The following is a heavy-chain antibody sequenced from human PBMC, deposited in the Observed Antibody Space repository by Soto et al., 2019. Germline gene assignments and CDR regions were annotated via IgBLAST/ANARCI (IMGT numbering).Heavy chain of an antibody. V-gene: IGHV4-39*01. Sequence: QLQLQESGPGLVKPSETLSLTCTVSGGSISSSSYYWGWIRQPPGKGLEWIGSIYYSGSTYYNPSLKSRVTISVDTSKNQFSLKLSSVTAADTAVYYCARLGGGWNYGQYMDVWGKGTTVTVSS. D-gene: IGHD1-7*01. CDR2: IYYSGST. CDR1: GGSISSSSYY. CDR3: ARLGGGWNYGQYMDV. J-gene: IGHJ6*03.